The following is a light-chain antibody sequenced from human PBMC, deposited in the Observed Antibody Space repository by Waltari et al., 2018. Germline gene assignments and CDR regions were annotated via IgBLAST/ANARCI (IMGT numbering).Light chain of an antibody. CDR2: EVN. CDR1: SSDVGSYNL. J-gene: IGLJ1*01. V-gene: IGLV2-23*02. Sequence: QSALTQPASVSGSPGQSITLSCSGTSSDVGSYNLVSWFQQYPDKAPKLIIFEVNKRPSGVSNRFSGSKSGNTASLTISGLQAEDEADYYCCSYAGSGIYVFGTGAKVTVL. CDR3: CSYAGSGIYV.